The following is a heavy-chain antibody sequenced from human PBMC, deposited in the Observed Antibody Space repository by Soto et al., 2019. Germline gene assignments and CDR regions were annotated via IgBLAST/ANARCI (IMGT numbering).Heavy chain of an antibody. CDR2: ITSSYTYI. CDR1: GFTFSDYT. J-gene: IGHJ4*02. Sequence: GGSLRLSCEVSGFTFSDYTLAWFRQAPGKGLEWVSSITSSYTYIYYADSVKGRFTISRDNAKDSLYLQMDSLRAEDTAVYYCARAYFYDDSGNYYLDYWGQGALVTVSS. D-gene: IGHD3-22*01. V-gene: IGHV3-21*01. CDR3: ARAYFYDDSGNYYLDY.